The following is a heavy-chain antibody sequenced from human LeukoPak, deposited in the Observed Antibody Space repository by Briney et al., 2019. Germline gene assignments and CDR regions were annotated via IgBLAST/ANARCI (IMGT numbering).Heavy chain of an antibody. Sequence: GSLRLSCAASGFTFSSQTMNWVRQPPGKGLEWIGSIYYSASTYYHPSLKSRVTISVDTSKNHFSLKLSSVTAADTAVYYCARGALKWELPPIRARKSYYFDYWGQGTLVTVSS. J-gene: IGHJ4*02. CDR3: ARGALKWELPPIRARKSYYFDY. CDR2: IYYSAST. CDR1: GFTFSSQT. D-gene: IGHD1-26*01. V-gene: IGHV4-39*02.